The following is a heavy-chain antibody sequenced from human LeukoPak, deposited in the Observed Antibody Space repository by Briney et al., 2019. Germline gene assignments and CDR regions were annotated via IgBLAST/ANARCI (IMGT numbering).Heavy chain of an antibody. D-gene: IGHD6-19*01. CDR3: ARRRYSSGWGD. Sequence: SETLSLTCAVYGGSFSGYYWSWIRQPPGKGLEWIGEINHSGSTNPNPSLKSRVTISVDTSKNQFSLKLSSVTAADTAVYYCARRRYSSGWGDWGQGTLVTVSS. V-gene: IGHV4-34*01. J-gene: IGHJ4*02. CDR1: GGSFSGYY. CDR2: INHSGST.